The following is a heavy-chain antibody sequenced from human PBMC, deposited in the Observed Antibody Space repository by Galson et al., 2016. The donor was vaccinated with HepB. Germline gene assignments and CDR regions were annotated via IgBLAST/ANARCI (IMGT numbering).Heavy chain of an antibody. J-gene: IGHJ4*02. V-gene: IGHV3-11*01. CDR3: ATSRAVRSGYVGAFDS. CDR1: GLSFSDYY. CDR2: ISRSGDMM. Sequence: SLRLSCAASGLSFSDYYMSWIRQAPGKGLEWVAYISRSGDMMYYADSLKGRFTSSRDNTSTSLDLQMSSLRADDTALYYCATSRAVRSGYVGAFDSWGQGTVVTGSS. D-gene: IGHD3-3*01.